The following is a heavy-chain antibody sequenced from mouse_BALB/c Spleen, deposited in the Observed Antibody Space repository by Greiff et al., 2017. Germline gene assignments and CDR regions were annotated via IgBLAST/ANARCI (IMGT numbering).Heavy chain of an antibody. CDR3: ARWGYYGSFDY. V-gene: IGHV3-2*02. J-gene: IGHJ2*01. Sequence: EVKLMESGPGLVKPSQSLSLTCTVTGYSITSDYAWNWIRQFPGNKLEWMGYISYSGSTSYNPSLKSRISITRDTSKNQFFLQLNSVTTEDTATYYCARWGYYGSFDYWGQGTTLTVSS. D-gene: IGHD1-1*01. CDR2: ISYSGST. CDR1: GYSITSDYA.